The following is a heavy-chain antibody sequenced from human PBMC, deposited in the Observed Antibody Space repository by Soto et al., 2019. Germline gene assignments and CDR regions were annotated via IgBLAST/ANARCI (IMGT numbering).Heavy chain of an antibody. CDR2: ISSSGSFM. Sequence: GGSLRLSCAASGFSFSSDSMAWVRQAPGKGLEWVSSISSSGSFMNYADSVKGRFTISRDNARNSLYLQMSGLKDEDTAVYYCARDPPTGTTLDWVDSWGQGTLVTVSS. D-gene: IGHD1-7*01. V-gene: IGHV3-21*01. CDR1: GFSFSSDS. CDR3: ARDPPTGTTLDWVDS. J-gene: IGHJ5*01.